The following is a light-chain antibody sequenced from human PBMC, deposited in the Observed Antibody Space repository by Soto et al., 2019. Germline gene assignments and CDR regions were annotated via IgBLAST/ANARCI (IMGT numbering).Light chain of an antibody. Sequence: EIFLTQSPGTLCLSPVEGATLSCRASQSVTNSYLAWYRQKPGQAPRLLIHGASTRATGFPARFSGSGSGTDFTLTISSLQSEDFAVYYCQQYNNWPWTFGQGTKVDIK. CDR1: QSVTNSY. V-gene: IGKV3-15*01. CDR2: GAS. CDR3: QQYNNWPWT. J-gene: IGKJ1*01.